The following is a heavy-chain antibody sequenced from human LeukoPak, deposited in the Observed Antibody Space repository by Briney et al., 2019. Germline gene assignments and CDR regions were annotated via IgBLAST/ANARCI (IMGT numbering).Heavy chain of an antibody. CDR2: ISSSSTYI. V-gene: IGHV3-21*01. CDR3: ARDPSPHYYYYMDV. CDR1: GFTFDDYG. J-gene: IGHJ6*03. Sequence: GESLRLSCAASGFTFDDYGMSWVRRAPGKGLEWVSSISSSSTYIYYADSVKGRFTISRDNAKNSLYLQMNTLRAEDTAVYYCARDPSPHYYYYMDVWGKGTTVTVSS.